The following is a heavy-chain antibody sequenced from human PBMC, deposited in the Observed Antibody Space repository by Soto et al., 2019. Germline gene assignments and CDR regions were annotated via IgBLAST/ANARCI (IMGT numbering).Heavy chain of an antibody. Sequence: SESLSLTCTVYGVSITSYFWSWIRQTPGKGLDWIGSISFSGVTYSNPSLKGRAALSEDTSENHLSLTLNSVTAADTSVYFCARGRRDGYKRYFDFWGQGNQVTVSS. CDR2: ISFSGVT. CDR1: GVSITSYF. J-gene: IGHJ4*02. D-gene: IGHD5-12*01. V-gene: IGHV4-59*01. CDR3: ARGRRDGYKRYFDF.